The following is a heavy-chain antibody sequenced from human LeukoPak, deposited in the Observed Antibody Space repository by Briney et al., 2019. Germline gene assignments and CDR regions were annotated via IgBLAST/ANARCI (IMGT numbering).Heavy chain of an antibody. CDR2: ISYDGSNK. CDR3: AKDHHPYSGLDY. J-gene: IGHJ4*02. CDR1: GFTFSSYG. Sequence: GRSLRLSCAASGFTFSSYGMHWVRQPPGKGLEWVAVISYDGSNKYYADSVKGRLTISRDNSENTLYLQMNSLRAEDTAVYYCAKDHHPYSGLDYWGQGTLVTVSS. V-gene: IGHV3-30*18. D-gene: IGHD2-15*01.